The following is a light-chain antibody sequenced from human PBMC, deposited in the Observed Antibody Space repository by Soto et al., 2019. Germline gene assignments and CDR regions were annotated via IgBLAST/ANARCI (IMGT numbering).Light chain of an antibody. CDR3: CSYAGTYSYV. V-gene: IGLV2-11*01. CDR1: SSDVGDYDF. Sequence: QSVLTQPRSVSGSPGQSVTVSCTGTSSDVGDYDFVSWFQQRPGKAPKLMIYDVSKRPSGVPDRFSGSKSGNTASLTISGLQTGYEADYYCCSYAGTYSYVFGPGTKVTVL. J-gene: IGLJ1*01. CDR2: DVS.